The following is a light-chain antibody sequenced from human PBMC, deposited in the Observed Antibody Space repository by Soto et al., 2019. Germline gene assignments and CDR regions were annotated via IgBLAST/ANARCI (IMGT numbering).Light chain of an antibody. CDR2: DVN. Sequence: QSVLTQPASVSGSPGRSITISCTGTSSDVGGYTFVSWYQQHPGKVPKLMIFDVNSRPSGVSDSFSGSKSGNTASLTISGLQAEDEGDYYCCSYTSSSTHVFGSGTKLTVL. CDR1: SSDVGGYTF. J-gene: IGLJ1*01. CDR3: CSYTSSSTHV. V-gene: IGLV2-14*03.